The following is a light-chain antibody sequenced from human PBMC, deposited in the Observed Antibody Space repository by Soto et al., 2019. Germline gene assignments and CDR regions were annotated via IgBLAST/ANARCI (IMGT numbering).Light chain of an antibody. CDR3: QQYGTSPYT. J-gene: IGKJ3*01. V-gene: IGKV3-20*01. CDR2: GAS. CDR1: QSVTSSY. Sequence: EIVLTQSPGTLSLSPGERATLSCRASQSVTSSYLAWYQQKPGQAPRLLIYGASSRATGIPDRFRGSGSGADLTLTITRLEPEDFAVYYCQQYGTSPYTFGPGTKVDI.